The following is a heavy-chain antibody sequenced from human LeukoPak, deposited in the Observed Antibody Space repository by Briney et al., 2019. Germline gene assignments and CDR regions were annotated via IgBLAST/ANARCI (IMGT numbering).Heavy chain of an antibody. CDR2: IYSGGNT. CDR1: GISFSTYV. V-gene: IGHV3-53*01. Sequence: PGGSLRLSCAASGISFSTYVMAWVRQAPGKGLEWVSVIYSGGNTYYADSVKGRFTISRDNSKNTLYLQMNSLRAEDTAVYYCARDHINWNSLFGYWGQGTLVTVSS. CDR3: ARDHINWNSLFGY. D-gene: IGHD1-7*01. J-gene: IGHJ4*02.